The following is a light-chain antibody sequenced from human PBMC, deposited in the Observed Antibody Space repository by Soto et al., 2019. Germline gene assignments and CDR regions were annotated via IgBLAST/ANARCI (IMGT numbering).Light chain of an antibody. CDR3: QQYNHWPPMST. V-gene: IGKV3-15*01. Sequence: ELVMTQSPDTLSVSPGERATLSCRASQNVGRNVAWYQQRPGQAPRLLIHGTSTRAADIPARFSGSVSGTEFTLTINSLQPEDFVIYYCQQYNHWPPMSTFGQGTKLEMK. J-gene: IGKJ2*01. CDR1: QNVGRN. CDR2: GTS.